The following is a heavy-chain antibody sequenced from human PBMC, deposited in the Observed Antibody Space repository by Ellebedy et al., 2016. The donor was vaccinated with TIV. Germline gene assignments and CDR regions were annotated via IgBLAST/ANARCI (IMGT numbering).Heavy chain of an antibody. V-gene: IGHV5-51*01. J-gene: IGHJ4*02. CDR1: GYSFSGYFSGYC. CDR2: IYPGEFAI. CDR3: ARLSYDYLWKNHFHFDN. D-gene: IGHD3-16*01. Sequence: PWGSLRLSCKASGYSFSGYFSGYCIAWVRQMPGKGLEWMGSIYPGEFAIIYSPSFECQVTISADNSINTAYLQLSGLKASDTATYYCARLSYDYLWKNHFHFDNWGQGALVTVSP.